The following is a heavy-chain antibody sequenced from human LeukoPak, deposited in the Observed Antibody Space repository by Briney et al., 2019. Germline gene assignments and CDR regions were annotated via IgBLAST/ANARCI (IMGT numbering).Heavy chain of an antibody. CDR3: ARASTYYDSTRFDP. CDR1: GGSINNYC. V-gene: IGHV4-59*01. Sequence: SETLSLTCTVSGGSINNYCCSWLRQPPGKGLEWIGYNCNSGTTNYNASLKSRVTISVDTSKNQFSLKLSSVTAADTAVYYCARASTYYDSTRFDPWGQGTLVTVSS. CDR2: NCNSGTT. J-gene: IGHJ5*02. D-gene: IGHD3-3*01.